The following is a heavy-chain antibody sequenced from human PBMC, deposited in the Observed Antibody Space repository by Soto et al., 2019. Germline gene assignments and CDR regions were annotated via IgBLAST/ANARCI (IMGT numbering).Heavy chain of an antibody. D-gene: IGHD4-17*01. Sequence: PCRSLRIASAACGDTVSIYDVHWFLQDKGKGLKWVSAIGTAGDTYYPGYVKGRFTISRENAKNSLYLQMNSLRAEDTAVYYCARGLYDYGDYSRDYYYCYYGMDVWGEGITVTVSS. CDR1: GDTVSIYD. CDR2: IGTAGDT. V-gene: IGHV3-13*01. J-gene: IGHJ6*04. CDR3: ARGLYDYGDYSRDYYYCYYGMDV.